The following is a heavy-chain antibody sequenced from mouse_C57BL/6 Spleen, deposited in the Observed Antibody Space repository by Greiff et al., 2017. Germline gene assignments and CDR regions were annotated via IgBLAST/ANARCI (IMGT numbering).Heavy chain of an antibody. Sequence: QVQLQQSGPELVKPGASVKISCKASGYAFSSSWMNWVKQRPGKGLEWIGRFYPGDGDTNYNGKFKGKATLTADKSSSTAYMQLSSLTSEDSAVYFCARGDSPLYAMDYWGQGTSGTVSS. D-gene: IGHD3-2*01. V-gene: IGHV1-82*01. J-gene: IGHJ4*01. CDR3: ARGDSPLYAMDY. CDR2: FYPGDGDT. CDR1: GYAFSSSW.